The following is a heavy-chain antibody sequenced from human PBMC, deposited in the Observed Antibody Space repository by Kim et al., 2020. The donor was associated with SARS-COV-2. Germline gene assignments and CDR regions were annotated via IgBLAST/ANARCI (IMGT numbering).Heavy chain of an antibody. CDR1: GFTFSSYA. J-gene: IGHJ6*02. CDR2: ISGSGGST. V-gene: IGHV3-23*01. D-gene: IGHD4-17*01. CDR3: AKDFYDYGDPYYYGMDV. Sequence: GGSLRLSCAASGFTFSSYAMSWVRQAPGKGLEWVSAISGSGGSTYYADSVKVRFTISRDNSKNTLYLQMNNLSAEDTAADYCAKDFYDYGDPYYYGMDVWGQGTTVTVSS.